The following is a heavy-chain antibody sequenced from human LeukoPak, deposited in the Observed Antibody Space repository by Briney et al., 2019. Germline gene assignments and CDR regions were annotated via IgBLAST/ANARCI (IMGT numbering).Heavy chain of an antibody. Sequence: SVKVSCNASGYTFTGYYMHCVRQAPGQGLDLMGWINPNSGGTNYAQKFQGRGTMTRDTSISTAYMELSRLRSDDTAVYYCARTAVAGKAGECFDCWGQGTVVSVS. CDR1: GYTFTGYY. J-gene: IGHJ4*02. CDR3: ARTAVAGKAGECFDC. V-gene: IGHV1-2*02. D-gene: IGHD6-19*01. CDR2: INPNSGGT.